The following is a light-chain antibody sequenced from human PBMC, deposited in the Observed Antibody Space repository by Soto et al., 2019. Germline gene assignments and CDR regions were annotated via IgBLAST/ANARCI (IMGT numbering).Light chain of an antibody. V-gene: IGKV1-5*01. Sequence: DIQMAQPPSTLSASVGDRVTITCRASQSISSRLAWYQQKPGKAPKLLIYDASSLESGVPSRFSGTGSGTEFTLNISSLQPDDFATYYCQQYNSYSPYTLGQGTQLEIK. CDR3: QQYNSYSPYT. J-gene: IGKJ2*01. CDR2: DAS. CDR1: QSISSR.